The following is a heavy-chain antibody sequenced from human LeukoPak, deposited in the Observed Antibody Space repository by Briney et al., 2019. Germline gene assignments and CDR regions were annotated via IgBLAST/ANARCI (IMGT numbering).Heavy chain of an antibody. CDR3: ARSYSGSLLDWNYYYGMDV. D-gene: IGHD1-26*01. CDR1: GGSISSGGYS. J-gene: IGHJ6*02. Sequence: PSETLSLTCTVSGGSISSGGYSWSWIRQPPGKGLEWIGYVYYGGSTNYNPSLKSRVTISVDTSKNQFSLKLSSVTAADTAVYYCARSYSGSLLDWNYYYGMDVWGQGTTVTVSS. V-gene: IGHV4-61*08. CDR2: VYYGGST.